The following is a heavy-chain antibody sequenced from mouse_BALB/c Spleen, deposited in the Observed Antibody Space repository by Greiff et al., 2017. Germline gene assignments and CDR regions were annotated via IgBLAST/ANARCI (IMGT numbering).Heavy chain of an antibody. D-gene: IGHD1-2*01. CDR1: GYTFTSYW. V-gene: IGHV1-7*01. CDR3: ARWGTTATAWFAY. CDR2: INPSTGYT. J-gene: IGHJ3*01. Sequence: QVQLKESGAELAKPGASVKMSCKASGYTFTSYWMHWVKQRPGKGLEWIGYINPSTGYTEYNQKFKDKATLTADKSSSTAYMQLSSLTSEDSAVYYCARWGTTATAWFAYWGQGTLVTVSA.